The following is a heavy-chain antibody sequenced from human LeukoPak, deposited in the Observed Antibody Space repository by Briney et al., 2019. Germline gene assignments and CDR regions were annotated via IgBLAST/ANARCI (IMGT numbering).Heavy chain of an antibody. V-gene: IGHV4-39*07. Sequence: SETLSLTCTVSGGSLSSISYYWGWVRQPPGRGREWIGSIYYSGRTYYNPSRKSRVTISVDTSNTQFSLKLSSVTAADLALYYCARVVQNSGTIDYWGQGTLVTVSS. J-gene: IGHJ4*02. D-gene: IGHD3-10*01. CDR3: ARVVQNSGTIDY. CDR1: GGSLSSISYY. CDR2: IYYSGRT.